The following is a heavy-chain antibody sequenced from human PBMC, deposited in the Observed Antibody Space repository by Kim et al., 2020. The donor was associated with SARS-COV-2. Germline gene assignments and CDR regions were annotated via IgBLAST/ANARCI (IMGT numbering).Heavy chain of an antibody. CDR3: ARESSDPNGDYYDFWSGSRIAAAGTPSYFDY. V-gene: IGHV1-46*01. D-gene: IGHD3-3*01. CDR1: GYTFTSYY. Sequence: ASVKVSCKASGYTFTSYYMHWVRQAPGQGLEWMGIINPSGGSTSYAQKFQGRVTMTRDTSTSTVYMELSSLRSEDTAVYCCARESSDPNGDYYDFWSGSRIAAAGTPSYFDYWGQGTLVTVSS. CDR2: INPSGGST. J-gene: IGHJ4*02.